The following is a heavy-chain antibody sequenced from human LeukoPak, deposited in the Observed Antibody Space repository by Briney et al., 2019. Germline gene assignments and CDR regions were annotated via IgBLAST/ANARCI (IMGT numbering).Heavy chain of an antibody. CDR3: ARFTPRLSREKFDY. D-gene: IGHD3-3*02. CDR1: GYTFTKYD. V-gene: IGHV1-18*01. CDR2: ISPYIGNI. Sequence: ASVKVSCKASGYTFTKYDIHWVRQAPGQGLEWMGWISPYIGNIYYSQKLQGRVTMTTDTSTTTAYMELRSLRSDDTGVYYCARFTPRLSREKFDYWGQGTLVTVSS. J-gene: IGHJ4*02.